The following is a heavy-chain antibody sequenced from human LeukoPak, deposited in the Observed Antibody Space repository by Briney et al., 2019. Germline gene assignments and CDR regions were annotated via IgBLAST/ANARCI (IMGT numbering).Heavy chain of an antibody. CDR2: ISSSGSTI. CDR3: AKAHFSRDGYNPDSDY. CDR1: GFTFSDYY. J-gene: IGHJ4*02. D-gene: IGHD5-24*01. V-gene: IGHV3-11*04. Sequence: GGSLRLSCAASGFTFSDYYMSWIRQAPGKGLEWVSYISSSGSTIYYADSVKGRFTISRDNAKNSLYLQMNSLRAEDTAVYYCAKAHFSRDGYNPDSDYWGQGTLVTVSS.